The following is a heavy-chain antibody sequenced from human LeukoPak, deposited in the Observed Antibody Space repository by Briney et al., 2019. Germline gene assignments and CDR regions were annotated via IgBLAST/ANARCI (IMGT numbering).Heavy chain of an antibody. V-gene: IGHV3-11*01. CDR3: AKVIQYSSSWDFDY. D-gene: IGHD6-13*01. CDR1: GFTFSDYY. Sequence: GGSLRLSCAASGFTFSDYYMSWIRQAPGKGLEWVSYISSSGSTIYYADSVKGRFTISRDNSKNTLYLQMNSLRAEDTAVYYCAKVIQYSSSWDFDYWGQGTLVTVSS. CDR2: ISSSGSTI. J-gene: IGHJ4*02.